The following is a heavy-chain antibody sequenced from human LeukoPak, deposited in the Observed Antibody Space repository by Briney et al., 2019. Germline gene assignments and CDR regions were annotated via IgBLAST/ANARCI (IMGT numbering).Heavy chain of an antibody. D-gene: IGHD6-19*01. CDR1: GFTFDDYA. V-gene: IGHV3-9*01. CDR3: ATFKAVAGTGRGFDY. CDR2: ISWNSGSI. Sequence: GGSLRLSCAASGFTFDDYAMHWVRQAPGKGLEWVSGISWNSGSIGYADSVKGRFTISRDNAKNSLYLRMNSLRAEDTALYYCATFKAVAGTGRGFDYWGQGTLVTVSS. J-gene: IGHJ4*02.